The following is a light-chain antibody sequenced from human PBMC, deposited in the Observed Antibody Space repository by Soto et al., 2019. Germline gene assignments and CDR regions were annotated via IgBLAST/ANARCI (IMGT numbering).Light chain of an antibody. Sequence: DIQMTQSPSTLSASVGDRVTITCRASHSISSWLAWYQQKPGKAPNLLIYAASTLESGVPSRFSGSGSGTEFTLTISSLQPDDFATYYCQQYNSYSWTFGQGTKVDNK. CDR1: HSISSW. CDR3: QQYNSYSWT. V-gene: IGKV1-5*01. J-gene: IGKJ1*01. CDR2: AAS.